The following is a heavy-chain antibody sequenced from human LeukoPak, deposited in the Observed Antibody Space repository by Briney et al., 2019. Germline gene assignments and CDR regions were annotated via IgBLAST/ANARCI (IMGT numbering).Heavy chain of an antibody. D-gene: IGHD6-19*01. CDR1: GFTFSSHW. CDR2: VKQSGSEK. Sequence: PGGSLRLSCAASGFTFSSHWMTYVRQAPGKGLEWVADVKQSGSEKNYVDSVRGRFTISRDNDKSSLYLQMNSLRAEDTAVYYCAREVGYSGGLLLWGQGTMVTVSS. V-gene: IGHV3-7*01. J-gene: IGHJ3*01. CDR3: AREVGYSGGLLL.